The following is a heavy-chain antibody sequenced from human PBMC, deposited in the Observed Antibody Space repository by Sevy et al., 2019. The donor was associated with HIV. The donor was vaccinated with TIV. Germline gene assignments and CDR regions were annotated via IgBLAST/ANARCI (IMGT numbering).Heavy chain of an antibody. CDR1: GFTFSKYS. CDR3: AREGCTKPHDY. Sequence: GGSLRLSCAASGFTFSKYSMSWVRQPPGKGLEWVSTLSCGCGEINYAHSVKGRFTISRDNSKSSVYLQMNNLRPEDTAVYYCAREGCTKPHDYWGQGTLVTVSS. D-gene: IGHD2-8*01. CDR2: LSCGCGEI. J-gene: IGHJ4*02. V-gene: IGHV3-23*01.